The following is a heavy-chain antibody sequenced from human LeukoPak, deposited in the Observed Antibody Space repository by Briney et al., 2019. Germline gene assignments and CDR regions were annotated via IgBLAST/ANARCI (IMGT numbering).Heavy chain of an antibody. CDR2: ISSSSSTI. J-gene: IGHJ4*02. CDR3: ARDLDY. CDR1: GFTFSSYS. V-gene: IGHV3-48*01. Sequence: PGGSLRLSCAAPGFTFSSYSMNWVRQAPGKGLEWVSYISSSSSTIYYADSVKGRFTISRDNAKNSLYLQMNSLRAEDTAVYYCARDLDYWGQGTLVTVSS.